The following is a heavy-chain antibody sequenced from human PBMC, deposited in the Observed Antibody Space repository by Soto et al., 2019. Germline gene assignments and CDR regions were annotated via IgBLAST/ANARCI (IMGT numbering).Heavy chain of an antibody. CDR3: ARQEGYRAGCPGY. J-gene: IGHJ4*02. CDR1: GDSISSSSYY. CDR2: IYYTGST. D-gene: IGHD5-18*01. Sequence: QLQLQESGPGLVKPSETLSLTCTVSGDSISSSSYYWGWIRQPPGKGLEWIGSIYYTGSTFYNPSLQSRVSISTDTSKHQLSLSLSSVTATDTAVYYCARQEGYRAGCPGYWGQGSQVTVSS. V-gene: IGHV4-39*01.